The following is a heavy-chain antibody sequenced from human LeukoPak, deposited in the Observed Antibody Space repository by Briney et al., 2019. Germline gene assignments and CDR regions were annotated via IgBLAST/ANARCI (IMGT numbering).Heavy chain of an antibody. Sequence: GGSLRLSCAASGSTFTSYSMNWVRQAPGKGLEWVSTISGGGGSTYYADSVKGRFTISRDNSKNTLYLQMNSLRAEDTAVYYCASTSVYWGQGTLVTVSS. CDR3: ASTSVY. D-gene: IGHD3-10*01. CDR2: ISGGGGST. CDR1: GSTFTSYS. J-gene: IGHJ4*02. V-gene: IGHV3-23*01.